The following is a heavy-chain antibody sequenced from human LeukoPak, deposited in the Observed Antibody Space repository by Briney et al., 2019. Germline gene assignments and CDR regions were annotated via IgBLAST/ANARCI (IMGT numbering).Heavy chain of an antibody. CDR3: VKFRGQLLSSYYFDY. J-gene: IGHJ4*02. Sequence: GGSLRLSCAASGFTFTTYAMSWVRQAPGKGLEWVSTISGSGGGTYYADSVKGRFTISRDNSKNTLYLQMNSLRGEDTAVYYCVKFRGQLLSSYYFDYWGQGTLVTVSS. V-gene: IGHV3-23*01. D-gene: IGHD2-2*01. CDR2: ISGSGGGT. CDR1: GFTFTTYA.